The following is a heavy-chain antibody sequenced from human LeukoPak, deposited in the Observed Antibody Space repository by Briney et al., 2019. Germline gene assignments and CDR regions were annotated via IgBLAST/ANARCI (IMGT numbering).Heavy chain of an antibody. D-gene: IGHD1-1*01. CDR1: GFPFSSYW. V-gene: IGHV3-7*04. CDR2: ITLDGSDS. CDR3: TTENWYVFEN. J-gene: IGHJ4*02. Sequence: GGSLRLSCAASGFPFSSYWMAWVRQAPGKGLEWVATITLDGSDSYYVDSVKGRFTVSRDNAKNSLYLQMNSLRVEDTAVFYCTTENWYVFENRGQGSLVTVSS.